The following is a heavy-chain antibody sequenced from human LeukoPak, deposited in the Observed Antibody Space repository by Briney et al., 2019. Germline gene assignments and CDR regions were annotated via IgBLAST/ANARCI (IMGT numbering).Heavy chain of an antibody. V-gene: IGHV4-38-2*02. CDR3: ATRRLLWFGELFYDWYFDL. D-gene: IGHD3-10*01. CDR2: IYHSGST. Sequence: PSETLSLTCTVSGYSISSGYYWGWIRQPPGKGLEWIGSIYHSGSTYYNPSLKSRVTISVDTSKNQFSLKLSSVTAADTAVYYCATRRLLWFGELFYDWYFDLWGRGTLVTVSS. CDR1: GYSISSGYY. J-gene: IGHJ2*01.